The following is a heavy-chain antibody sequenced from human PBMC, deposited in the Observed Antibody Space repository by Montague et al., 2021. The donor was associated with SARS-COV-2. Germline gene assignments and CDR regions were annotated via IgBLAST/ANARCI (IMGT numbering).Heavy chain of an antibody. Sequence: TLSLTCTASGSSISSGGYYWSWIRQHPGKGLEWIGYIYYSGSTYYNPSLKSRVTISVDTSKNQFSLKLSSVTAADTAVYYCARALRRVVIKHFDYWGQGTLVTVSS. D-gene: IGHD3-3*01. CDR2: IYYSGST. CDR3: ARALRRVVIKHFDY. V-gene: IGHV4-31*03. CDR1: GSSISSGGYY. J-gene: IGHJ4*02.